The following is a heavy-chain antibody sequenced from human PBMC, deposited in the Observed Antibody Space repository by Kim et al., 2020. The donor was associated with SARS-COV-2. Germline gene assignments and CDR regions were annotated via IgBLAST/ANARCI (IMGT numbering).Heavy chain of an antibody. Sequence: SQKFQGRVTITRDTSASTAYMELSSLRSEDTAVYYCASLHYYDSLGAFDIWGQGTMVTVSS. V-gene: IGHV1-3*01. D-gene: IGHD3-22*01. CDR3: ASLHYYDSLGAFDI. J-gene: IGHJ3*02.